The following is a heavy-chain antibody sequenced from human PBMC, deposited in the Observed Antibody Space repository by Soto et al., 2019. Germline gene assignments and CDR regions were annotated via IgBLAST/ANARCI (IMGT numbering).Heavy chain of an antibody. V-gene: IGHV4-59*01. J-gene: IGHJ5*02. CDR2: IYYSGST. CDR1: GGSISSYY. Sequence: SETLSLTCTVSGGSISSYYWSWIRQPPGKGLEWIGYIYYSGSTNYNPSLKSRVTISVDTSKNQFSLKLSSVTAADTAVYYCARARYSRDWFDPWGQGTLVTLSS. CDR3: ARARYSRDWFDP. D-gene: IGHD6-13*01.